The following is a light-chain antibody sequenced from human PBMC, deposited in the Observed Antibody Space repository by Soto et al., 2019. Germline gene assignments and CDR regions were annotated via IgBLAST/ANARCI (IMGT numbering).Light chain of an antibody. CDR1: SSDVGGYDY. CDR3: RSFSHSRPFGA. V-gene: IGLV2-14*03. Sequence: QSALTQPASVSGSPGQSITISCTGTSSDVGGYDYVSWYQHRPGRAPTLIIYDVNDRPSGVSNRFYGSKSGDTASLTISGPQAGDGGDYYCRSFSHSRPFGAFGGGTKLTLL. J-gene: IGLJ2*01. CDR2: DVN.